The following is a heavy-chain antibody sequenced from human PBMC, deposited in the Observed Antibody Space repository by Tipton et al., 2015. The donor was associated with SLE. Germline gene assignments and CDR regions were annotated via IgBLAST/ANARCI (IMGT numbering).Heavy chain of an antibody. Sequence: SLRLSCAASGVTVSSNYMSWVRQAPGKGLEWVSVIYSGGSTYYADSVKGRFTISRDNSKNTLYLQMNSLRAEDTAVYYCARDPAVAGDAFDIWGQGTMVTVSS. CDR1: GVTVSSNY. CDR3: ARDPAVAGDAFDI. D-gene: IGHD6-19*01. J-gene: IGHJ3*02. CDR2: IYSGGST. V-gene: IGHV3-53*01.